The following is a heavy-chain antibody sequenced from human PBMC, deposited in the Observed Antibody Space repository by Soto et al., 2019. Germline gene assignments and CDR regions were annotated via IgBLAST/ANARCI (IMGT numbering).Heavy chain of an antibody. CDR3: VREERIAAPQLDY. J-gene: IGHJ4*02. D-gene: IGHD6-6*01. V-gene: IGHV4-30-4*01. Sequence: KPSETLSLTCTVSGGSIKSSDYPWSWTRQSPAKGLEWIGYIHNSGTSFYNPSLRGRVTVTLDTSRSQFSLTLASVTAADTAVYYCVREERIAAPQLDYWGQGIPVTVSS. CDR2: IHNSGTS. CDR1: GGSIKSSDYP.